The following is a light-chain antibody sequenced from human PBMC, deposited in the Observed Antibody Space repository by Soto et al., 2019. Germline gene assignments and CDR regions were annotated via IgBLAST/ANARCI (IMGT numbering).Light chain of an antibody. CDR3: QQSHSTPGT. J-gene: IGKJ1*01. CDR2: AAS. V-gene: IGKV1-39*01. Sequence: DIQMTQSPSSLSASVGDRVTITCRASQSISSYLNWYQQKPGKAPKLLIYAASSLQSGVPSRFSGSGSGTDFTLTISSLQLEDFATYYCQQSHSTPGTFGQGTKVEIK. CDR1: QSISSY.